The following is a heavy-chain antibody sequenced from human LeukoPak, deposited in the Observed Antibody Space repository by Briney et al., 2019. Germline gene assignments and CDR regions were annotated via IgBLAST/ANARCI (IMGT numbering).Heavy chain of an antibody. Sequence: PSETLCLTCAVSGGSISSSNWWSWVRQPPGKGLEWIGEIYHSGSTNYNPSLKSRVTISLDTSKNQFSLKLSSVTAADTAVYYCAREVYGSGSYIDYWGQGTLVTVSS. D-gene: IGHD3-10*01. J-gene: IGHJ4*02. CDR1: GGSISSSNW. CDR3: AREVYGSGSYIDY. CDR2: IYHSGST. V-gene: IGHV4-4*02.